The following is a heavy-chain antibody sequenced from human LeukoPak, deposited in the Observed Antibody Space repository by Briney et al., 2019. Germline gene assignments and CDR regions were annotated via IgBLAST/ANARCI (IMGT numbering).Heavy chain of an antibody. CDR3: ARGGPYYGSGSYSPPAYYYYYGMDV. CDR1: GGSFSGYY. D-gene: IGHD3-10*01. V-gene: IGHV4-34*01. CDR2: INHSGST. J-gene: IGHJ6*02. Sequence: SETLSLTCAVYGGSFSGYYWSWIRQPPGKGLEWIGEINHSGSTNYNPSLKSRVTISVDTSKNQFSLKLSSVTAADTAVYYCARGGPYYGSGSYSPPAYYYYYGMDVWGQGTTVTVS.